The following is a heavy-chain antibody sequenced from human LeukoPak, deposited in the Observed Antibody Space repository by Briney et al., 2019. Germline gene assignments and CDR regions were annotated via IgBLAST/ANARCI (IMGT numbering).Heavy chain of an antibody. CDR2: ISYDGSNK. D-gene: IGHD3-3*01. Sequence: GGSLRLSCAASGFNFSRYWMHWVRQAPGKGLEWVAVISYDGSNKYYADSVKGRFTISRDNSKNTLYLQMNSLRAEDTAVYYCARPYYDFWSGTDYFDYWGQGTLVTVSS. CDR3: ARPYYDFWSGTDYFDY. J-gene: IGHJ4*02. V-gene: IGHV3-30-3*01. CDR1: GFNFSRYW.